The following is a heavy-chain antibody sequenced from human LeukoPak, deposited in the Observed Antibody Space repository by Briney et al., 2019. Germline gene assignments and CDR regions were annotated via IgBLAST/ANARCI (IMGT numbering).Heavy chain of an antibody. Sequence: SRSGSVTYYADPVKGRFTISRDNAKKSLYLQMNSLRVEDTAVYYCARRKSDYDSSAFAYWGQGARVTVSS. D-gene: IGHD3-22*01. CDR3: ARRKSDYDSSAFAY. CDR2: SRSGSVT. V-gene: IGHV3-11*01. J-gene: IGHJ4*02.